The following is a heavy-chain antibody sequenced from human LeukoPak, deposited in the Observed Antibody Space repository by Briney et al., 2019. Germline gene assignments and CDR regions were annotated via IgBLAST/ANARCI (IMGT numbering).Heavy chain of an antibody. V-gene: IGHV3-30*02. CDR1: GFTFSSYA. CDR3: VADFDY. CDR2: IRYDGSNE. Sequence: GGSLRLSCAASGFTFSSYAMHWVRQAPGEGLDWVAFIRYDGSNECYADSVKGRFTISRDNSENTLYLQMNSLTAEDTAVYYCVADFDYWGQGTLVTVSS. J-gene: IGHJ4*02.